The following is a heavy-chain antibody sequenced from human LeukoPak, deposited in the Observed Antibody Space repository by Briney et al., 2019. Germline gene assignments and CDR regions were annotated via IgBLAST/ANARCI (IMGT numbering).Heavy chain of an antibody. CDR1: GGTFSSYA. CDR2: IIPIFGTA. Sequence: GASVKVSCKASGGTFSSYAISWVRQAPGQGLEWMGGIIPIFGTANYAQKFQGRVTITADESTSTAYMELSSVRSEDTAVYYCARNWKVESSGYYRDPFHYYGMDVWGQGTTVTVSS. J-gene: IGHJ6*02. D-gene: IGHD3-22*01. CDR3: ARNWKVESSGYYRDPFHYYGMDV. V-gene: IGHV1-69*13.